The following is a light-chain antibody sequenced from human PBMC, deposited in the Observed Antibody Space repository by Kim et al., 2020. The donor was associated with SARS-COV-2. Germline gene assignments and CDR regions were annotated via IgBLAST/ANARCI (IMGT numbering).Light chain of an antibody. CDR3: QTWGTGIQV. V-gene: IGLV4-69*01. J-gene: IGLJ2*01. Sequence: QPVLTQSPSASASLGASIKLTCTLNSGHTTYAIAWHQQHPEKGPRYLMTVDNDGGHTKGDGIPDRFSGSSSGAERYLTISSLQSEDEADYYCQTWGTGIQVFGGGTQLTFL. CDR2: VDNDGGH. CDR1: SGHTTYA.